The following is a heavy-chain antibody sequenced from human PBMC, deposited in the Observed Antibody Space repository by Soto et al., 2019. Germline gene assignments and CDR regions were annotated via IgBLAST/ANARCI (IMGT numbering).Heavy chain of an antibody. J-gene: IGHJ4*01. D-gene: IGHD4-17*01. CDR3: ARVVKAGDYGDYGRYYFDY. Sequence: QVQLVQSGAEVKKPGASVKVSCKASGYTFTTYGITWVRQAPGQGLEWMGWFSAYSGNTNYAQKLRGRLTVTTDTSTNTAYMDLRSLRSDDTAVYYCARVVKAGDYGDYGRYYFDYWGHGTLVTVSS. V-gene: IGHV1-18*04. CDR2: FSAYSGNT. CDR1: GYTFTTYG.